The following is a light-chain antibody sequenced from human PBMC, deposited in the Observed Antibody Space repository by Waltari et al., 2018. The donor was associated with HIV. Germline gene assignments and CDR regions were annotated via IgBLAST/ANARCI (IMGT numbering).Light chain of an antibody. CDR3: QVWDSGSDHV. CDR1: NIVHSD. J-gene: IGLJ1*01. Sequence: SYVLTQPPSISVAPGTTAKITCGGNNIVHSDVHWYQQKAGQAPILVIYDDDHRPSGIPERFSGSNSENTATLTINRIEVGDEADYYCQVWDSGSDHVFGSGTTVTVL. CDR2: DDD. V-gene: IGLV3-21*01.